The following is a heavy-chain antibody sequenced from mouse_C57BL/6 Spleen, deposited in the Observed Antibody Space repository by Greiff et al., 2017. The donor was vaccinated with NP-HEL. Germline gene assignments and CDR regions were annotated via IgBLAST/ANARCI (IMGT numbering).Heavy chain of an antibody. D-gene: IGHD1-1*01. CDR1: GYTFTSYW. J-gene: IGHJ4*01. CDR2: IDPSDSYT. V-gene: IGHV1-50*01. Sequence: VQLQESGAELVKPGASVKLSCKASGYTFTSYWMQWVKQRPGQGLEWIGEIDPSDSYTNYNQKFKGKATLTVDTSSSTAYMQLSSLTSEDSAVYYCARGYGSSYGAMDYWGQGTSVTVSS. CDR3: ARGYGSSYGAMDY.